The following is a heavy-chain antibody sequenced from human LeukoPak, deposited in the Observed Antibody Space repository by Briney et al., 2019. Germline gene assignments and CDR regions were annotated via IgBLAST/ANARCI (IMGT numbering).Heavy chain of an antibody. CDR2: ILPITATS. V-gene: IGHV1-69*13. J-gene: IGHJ5*02. CDR1: GGTFSNYA. Sequence: EASVKVSCKASGGTFSNYAISWVRQAPGQGLEWMGGILPITATSNYAQKFQGRVSFTADESTSTAYMELSSLRSDDTAVYYCARGAYIDLRGSCDPWGQGTLVTVSS. CDR3: ARGAYIDLRGSCDP. D-gene: IGHD5-12*01.